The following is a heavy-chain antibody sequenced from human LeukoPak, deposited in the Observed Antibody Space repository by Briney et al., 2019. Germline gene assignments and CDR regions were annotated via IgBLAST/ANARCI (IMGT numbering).Heavy chain of an antibody. V-gene: IGHV3-33*01. CDR1: GFTFSSYG. D-gene: IGHD6-19*01. Sequence: GGSLRLSCAASGFTFSSYGMHWDRQAPGKGLEWVAVIWYDGSNKYYADSVKGRFTISRDNSKNTLYLQMNSLRAEDTAVYYCARASTIAVAGIGTFDPWGQGTLVTVSS. J-gene: IGHJ5*02. CDR2: IWYDGSNK. CDR3: ARASTIAVAGIGTFDP.